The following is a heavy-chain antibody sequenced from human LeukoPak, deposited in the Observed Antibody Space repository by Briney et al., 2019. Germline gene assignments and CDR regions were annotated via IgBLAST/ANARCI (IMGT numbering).Heavy chain of an antibody. Sequence: ASVKVSCKASGYTFTSYDINWVRQATGQGLEWMGWMNPNSGNTGYAQKLQGRVIITRNTPISTAYMELSSLRSEDTAVYYCARGPSRPYYDFWSGYYCNYWRQGPLVPVPS. J-gene: IGHJ4*02. D-gene: IGHD3-3*01. CDR1: GYTFTSYD. CDR2: MNPNSGNT. V-gene: IGHV1-8*02. CDR3: ARGPSRPYYDFWSGYYCNY.